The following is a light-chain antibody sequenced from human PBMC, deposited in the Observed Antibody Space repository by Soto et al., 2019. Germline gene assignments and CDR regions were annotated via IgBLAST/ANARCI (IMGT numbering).Light chain of an antibody. CDR1: ALPKQY. V-gene: IGLV3-25*02. J-gene: IGLJ3*02. Sequence: SYELTQPPSVSVSPGQTARITCSGDALPKQYANWYQQKPGQAPVLVIYKDRERPSGIPEPFSGSSSGTTVTLTISGVQAEDEADYYCQSADSSGTPHWVFGGGTQLTVL. CDR3: QSADSSGTPHWV. CDR2: KDR.